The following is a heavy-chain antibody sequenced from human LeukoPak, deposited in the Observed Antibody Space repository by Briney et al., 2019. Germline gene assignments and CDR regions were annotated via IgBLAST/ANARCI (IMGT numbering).Heavy chain of an antibody. V-gene: IGHV3-23*01. CDR3: AKDSRRDIVVVVAATQSS. CDR1: VFTFSSYA. J-gene: IGHJ5*02. Sequence: GGSLRLSCALSVFTFSSYAMSWVRQAPGKGLEWVSAISGSGGSTYYADSVKGRFTISRDNSKNTLYLQMNSLRAEDTAVYYCAKDSRRDIVVVVAATQSSWGQGTLVTVSS. D-gene: IGHD2-15*01. CDR2: ISGSGGST.